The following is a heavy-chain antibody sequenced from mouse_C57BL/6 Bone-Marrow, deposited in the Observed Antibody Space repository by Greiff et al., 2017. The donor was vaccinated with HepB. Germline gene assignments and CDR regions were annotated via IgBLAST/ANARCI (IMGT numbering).Heavy chain of an antibody. J-gene: IGHJ1*03. V-gene: IGHV3-6*01. CDR3: ARDHYSNGLAAPFDV. Sequence: EVQLQESGPGLVKPSQSLSLTCSVTGYSITSGYYWNWIRQFPGNKLEWMGYISYDGSNNYNPSLKNRISITRDTSKNQFFLKLNSVTTEDTATYYCARDHYSNGLAAPFDVWGTGTTVTVSS. CDR2: ISYDGSN. CDR1: GYSITSGYY. D-gene: IGHD2-5*01.